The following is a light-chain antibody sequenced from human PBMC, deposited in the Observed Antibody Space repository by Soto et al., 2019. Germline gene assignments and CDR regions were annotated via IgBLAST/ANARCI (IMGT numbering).Light chain of an antibody. CDR3: QQYNNWPRT. CDR2: DAS. CDR1: QGISSY. J-gene: IGKJ1*01. Sequence: AIRMTQSPSSLSASTGDRVTITCRASQGISSYLAWYQQKPGKAPKLLIYDASTLESGVPSRFSGSGSGREFNLTISSLQSDDLAVYFCQQYNNWPRTCGQGTKVDIK. V-gene: IGKV1-8*01.